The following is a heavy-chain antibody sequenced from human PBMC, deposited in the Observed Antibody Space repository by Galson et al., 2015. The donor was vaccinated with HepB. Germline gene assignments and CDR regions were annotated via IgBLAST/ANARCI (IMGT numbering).Heavy chain of an antibody. V-gene: IGHV3-21*01. J-gene: IGHJ6*02. CDR2: ISSSSSYI. CDR1: GFTFSSYS. CDR3: ARDLENSYGRYYYYYYGMDV. Sequence: SLRLSCAASGFTFSSYSMNWVRQAPGKGLEWVSSISSSSSYIYYADSVKGRFTISRDNAKNSLYLQMNSLRAEDTAVYYCARDLENSYGRYYYYYYGMDVWGQGTTVTVSS. D-gene: IGHD5-18*01.